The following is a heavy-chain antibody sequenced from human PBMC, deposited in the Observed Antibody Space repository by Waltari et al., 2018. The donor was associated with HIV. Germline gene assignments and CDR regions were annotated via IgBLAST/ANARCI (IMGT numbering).Heavy chain of an antibody. CDR3: ARGRRRTALPVRPSGGAFDL. Sequence: QERLQQWGAGLLKPSETLSLTCAVYGGSLSGHYWSWIRQPPGKGLEWIGAISQSGSTNDSPSLKSRVTMSVDTSKNQFSLKLTSVIASDTGLYYCARGRRRTALPVRPSGGAFDLWGQGTMVTVSS. CDR1: GGSLSGHY. D-gene: IGHD6-6*01. V-gene: IGHV4-34*01. J-gene: IGHJ3*01. CDR2: ISQSGST.